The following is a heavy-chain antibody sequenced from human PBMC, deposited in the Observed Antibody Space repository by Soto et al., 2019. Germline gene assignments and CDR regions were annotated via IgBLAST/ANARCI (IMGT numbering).Heavy chain of an antibody. V-gene: IGHV3-23*01. Sequence: EVRLLESGGRLIQTGGSVRLSCAATGFPFSKFAMTWVRQAPGKGLEWVAAISGLAGDTYYADSVKGRFSISRDNSKNTVFLQMDSLKVDDTARYFCTKGAWLSGYDRVPAGSWGQGTVVTV. CDR3: TKGAWLSGYDRVPAGS. CDR2: ISGLAGDT. D-gene: IGHD5-12*01. J-gene: IGHJ4*02. CDR1: GFPFSKFA.